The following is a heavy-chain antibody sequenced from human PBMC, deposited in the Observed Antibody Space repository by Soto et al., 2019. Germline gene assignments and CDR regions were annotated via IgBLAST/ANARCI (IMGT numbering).Heavy chain of an antibody. CDR1: GDTVSSNSVA. CDR2: TYYRSRWYS. V-gene: IGHV6-1*01. Sequence: SQTLSLTCVGSGDTVSSNSVAWNWVRQSPSRGLEWLGRTYYRSRWYSDYAVSVRSRIDINADTSKNQVSLQLNSVTPEDTAVYYCARSEEDSDYYYYGMDFWGQGTTVTVSS. CDR3: ARSEEDSDYYYYGMDF. J-gene: IGHJ6*02. D-gene: IGHD2-15*01.